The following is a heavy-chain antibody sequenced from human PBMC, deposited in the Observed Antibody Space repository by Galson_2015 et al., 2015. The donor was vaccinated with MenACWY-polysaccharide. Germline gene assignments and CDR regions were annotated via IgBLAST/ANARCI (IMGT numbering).Heavy chain of an antibody. CDR1: GYTFTSYY. Sequence: SVKVSCKASGYTFTSYYMHWVRQAPERGLEWMGIINPSGGSTSYAQKFQGRVTMTRDTSTSTVYMELSSLRSEDTAVYYCARDLVVVTAPAYYFDYWGQGTLVTVSS. J-gene: IGHJ4*02. CDR3: ARDLVVVTAPAYYFDY. D-gene: IGHD2-21*02. V-gene: IGHV1-46*03. CDR2: INPSGGST.